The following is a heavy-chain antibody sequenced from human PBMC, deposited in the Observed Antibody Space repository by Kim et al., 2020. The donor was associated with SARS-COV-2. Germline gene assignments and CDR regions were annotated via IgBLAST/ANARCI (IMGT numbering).Heavy chain of an antibody. J-gene: IGHJ3*02. V-gene: IGHV3-23*01. CDR3: ATGLHNPVDASDI. Sequence: ADSVKGRFTSRRDTYKNSLYMQLNSLRAEDTAVYYCATGLHNPVDASDIWGQGTMCTVSP. D-gene: IGHD1-20*01.